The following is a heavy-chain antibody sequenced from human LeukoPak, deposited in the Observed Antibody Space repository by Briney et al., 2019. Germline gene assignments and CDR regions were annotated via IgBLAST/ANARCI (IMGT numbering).Heavy chain of an antibody. CDR3: AKDFGALPYSSSWYQNEYYFDY. J-gene: IGHJ4*02. CDR1: GFTFSSYA. CDR2: ISGSGGST. Sequence: PGGSLRLSCAASGFTFSSYAMSWVRQAPGKGLEWVSAISGSGGSTYYADSVKGRFTISRDNSKNTLYLQMNSLRAEDTAVYYCAKDFGALPYSSSWYQNEYYFDYWGQGTLVTVSS. V-gene: IGHV3-23*01. D-gene: IGHD6-13*01.